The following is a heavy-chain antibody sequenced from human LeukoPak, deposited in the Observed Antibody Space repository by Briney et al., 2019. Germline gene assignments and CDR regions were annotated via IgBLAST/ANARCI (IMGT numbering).Heavy chain of an antibody. CDR1: GFIFSDYY. CDR3: ARGSRWLQLHDDY. Sequence: GGSLRLSCAASGFIFSDYYMSWIRQAPGKGLEGISYISSDGTTTHFADPVKGRATISRDDVKNSLYLRMNSLRAEDTAVYYCARGSRWLQLHDDYWGQGTLVTVSS. CDR2: ISSDGTTT. D-gene: IGHD5-24*01. V-gene: IGHV3-11*01. J-gene: IGHJ4*02.